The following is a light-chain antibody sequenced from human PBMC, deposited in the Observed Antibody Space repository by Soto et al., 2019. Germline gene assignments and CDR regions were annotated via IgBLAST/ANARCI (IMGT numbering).Light chain of an antibody. J-gene: IGKJ1*01. Sequence: EIVLTQSPATLSLSPGEGATLCCRASQSVSSNLAWYQQKPGQAPRLLIYGASTRATGIPARFSGSGSGTEFTLTISSLQSEDFAVYYCQQYNNWPPWTFGQGTKVDIK. V-gene: IGKV3-15*01. CDR1: QSVSSN. CDR2: GAS. CDR3: QQYNNWPPWT.